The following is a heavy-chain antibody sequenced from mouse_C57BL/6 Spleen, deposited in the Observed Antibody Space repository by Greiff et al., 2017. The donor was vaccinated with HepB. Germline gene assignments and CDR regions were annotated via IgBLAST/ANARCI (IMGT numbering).Heavy chain of an antibody. CDR3: ARGSSGYTFAY. CDR2: IDPSDSYT. D-gene: IGHD3-2*02. CDR1: GYTFTSYW. V-gene: IGHV1-69*01. J-gene: IGHJ3*01. Sequence: QVQLQQPGAELVMPGASVKLSCKASGYTFTSYWMHWVKQRPGQGLEWIGEIDPSDSYTNYNQKFKGKSTLTVDKSSSTAYMQLRSLTSEDSAVYYCARGSSGYTFAYWGQRTLVTVSA.